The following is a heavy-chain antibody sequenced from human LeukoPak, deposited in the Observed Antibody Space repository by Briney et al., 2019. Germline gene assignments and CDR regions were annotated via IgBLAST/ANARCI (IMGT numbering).Heavy chain of an antibody. CDR3: ARVSALNDYGDYVDHSRYYMDV. J-gene: IGHJ6*03. V-gene: IGHV1-2*02. Sequence: ASVKVSCKASGYTFTRYYMHWVRQAPAQGLEWMGWINPNSGYTNYARKFQGRVTMTRDTSINTAYMELSRLRSDDTAVYYCARVSALNDYGDYVDHSRYYMDVWGKGTTVTVSS. CDR2: INPNSGYT. CDR1: GYTFTRYY. D-gene: IGHD4-17*01.